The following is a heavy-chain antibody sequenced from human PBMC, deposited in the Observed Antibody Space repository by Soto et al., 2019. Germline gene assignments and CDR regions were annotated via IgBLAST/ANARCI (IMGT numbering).Heavy chain of an antibody. D-gene: IGHD3-3*01. CDR1: GFTFSSYA. CDR3: AKDPSVLRFLEWSNWFDP. J-gene: IGHJ5*02. Sequence: GGSLRLSCAASGFTFSSYAMSWVRQAPGKGLEWVSAISGSGGSTYYADSVKGRFTISRDNSKNTLYLQMNSLRAEDTAVYYCAKDPSVLRFLEWSNWFDPWGQGTLVTVSS. V-gene: IGHV3-23*01. CDR2: ISGSGGST.